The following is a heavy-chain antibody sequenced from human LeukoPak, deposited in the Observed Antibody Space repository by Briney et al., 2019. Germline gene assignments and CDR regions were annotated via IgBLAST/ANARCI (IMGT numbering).Heavy chain of an antibody. D-gene: IGHD1-1*01. Sequence: SETLSLTCSVSGGYISSYYWSWIRQPPGKGLEWIGYIYYSGSTNYNSSLKSRVTISEDTSKNQFSLNLSSVTAADTAVFYCARVSWFPGTSYYYMDVWGKGTTVTVSS. CDR3: ARVSWFPGTSYYYMDV. V-gene: IGHV4-59*01. CDR1: GGYISSYY. CDR2: IYYSGST. J-gene: IGHJ6*03.